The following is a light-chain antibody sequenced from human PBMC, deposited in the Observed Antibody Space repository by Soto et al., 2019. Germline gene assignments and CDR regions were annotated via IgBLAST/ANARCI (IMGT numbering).Light chain of an antibody. Sequence: QSALTQPASVSGSPGQSITISCTGTSSDVGGYNYVSWYQQHPGKAPKLMIYEVINRPSGVSNRFSGSKSANTASLTISGLQAEDEADYYCSSYTSSSTVVFGGGTQLTVL. J-gene: IGLJ2*01. CDR1: SSDVGGYNY. CDR3: SSYTSSSTVV. V-gene: IGLV2-14*01. CDR2: EVI.